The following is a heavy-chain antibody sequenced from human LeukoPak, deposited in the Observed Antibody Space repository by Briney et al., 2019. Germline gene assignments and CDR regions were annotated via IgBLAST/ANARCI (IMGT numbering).Heavy chain of an antibody. CDR1: GFTFSNYV. D-gene: IGHD6-19*01. CDR3: VRYNSGLRYFDY. J-gene: IGHJ4*02. Sequence: PGGSLRLSCSASGFTFSNYVMHWVRQAPGKGLEYVSAISSNGDSTYYADSVKGRFTISRDNSKNTLYPQMNSLRAEDTAVHYCVRYNSGLRYFDYWGQGTLVTVSA. V-gene: IGHV3-64D*09. CDR2: ISSNGDST.